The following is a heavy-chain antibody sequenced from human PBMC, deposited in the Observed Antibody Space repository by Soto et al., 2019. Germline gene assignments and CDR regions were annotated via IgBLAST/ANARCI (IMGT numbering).Heavy chain of an antibody. CDR3: ARSMTTVVTLDY. J-gene: IGHJ4*02. CDR1: GGSISSSSYY. V-gene: IGHV4-39*01. D-gene: IGHD4-17*01. Sequence: SETLSLTCTVSGGSISSSSYYWGWIRQPPGKGLEWIGSIYYSGSTYYNPSLKSRVAISVDTSKNQFSLKLSSVTAADTAVYYCARSMTTVVTLDYRGQGTLVTVSS. CDR2: IYYSGST.